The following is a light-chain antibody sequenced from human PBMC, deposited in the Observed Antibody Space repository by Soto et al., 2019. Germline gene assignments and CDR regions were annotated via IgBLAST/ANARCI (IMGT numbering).Light chain of an antibody. Sequence: DIHVTQSPSAXSXXXXYXXXITCRASQSITTWLAWYQQRPGKAPKLLIYDVSSLQSGVPSRFSGSGSGTEFTLTSSSLQPDDFATYYCQHYKMYSPWTIGRGTKVDIK. CDR2: DVS. CDR1: QSITTW. V-gene: IGKV1-5*01. J-gene: IGKJ1*01. CDR3: QHYKMYSPWT.